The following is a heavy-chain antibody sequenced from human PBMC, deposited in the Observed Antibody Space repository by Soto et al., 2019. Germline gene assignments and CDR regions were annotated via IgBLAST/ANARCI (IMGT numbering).Heavy chain of an antibody. J-gene: IGHJ5*02. CDR3: VREGQWPS. Sequence: GASVKASCKASGDIFINYDIHWVRQAPGQRLEWMGWINTGNGNTKYSQKFQGRVTITRDTSATTAYMELSGLKSEDTAMFYCVREGQWPSWGQGTLVTVSS. D-gene: IGHD6-19*01. CDR2: INTGNGNT. V-gene: IGHV1-3*04. CDR1: GDIFINYD.